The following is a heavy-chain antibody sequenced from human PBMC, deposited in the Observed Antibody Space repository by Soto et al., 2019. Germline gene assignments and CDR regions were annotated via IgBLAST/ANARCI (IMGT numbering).Heavy chain of an antibody. D-gene: IGHD2-15*01. Sequence: QVQLVQSGAEVKKPGSSVKVSCKASGGTFSSYAISWVRQAPGQGLEWMGGIIPIFGTGNYAQKFQGRVTITADESPSTASMELSRLRSEETAVYYCARARTSSCPVGCWFDPWGQGTLVTVSS. J-gene: IGHJ5*02. V-gene: IGHV1-69*12. CDR2: IIPIFGTG. CDR1: GGTFSSYA. CDR3: ARARTSSCPVGCWFDP.